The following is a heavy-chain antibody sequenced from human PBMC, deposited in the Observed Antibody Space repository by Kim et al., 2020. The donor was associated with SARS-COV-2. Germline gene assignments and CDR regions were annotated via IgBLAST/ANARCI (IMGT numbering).Heavy chain of an antibody. CDR2: IYSGGST. J-gene: IGHJ4*02. CDR3: AREGYSSEFDY. CDR1: GFTVSSNY. D-gene: IGHD3-16*02. V-gene: IGHV3-53*04. Sequence: GGSLRLSCAAAGFTVSSNYMSWVRQAPGKGLEWVSVIYSGGSTYYADSVKGRFTISRHNSKNTLYLQMNSLRVEDTAVYYCAREGYSSEFDYWGQGTLVTVSS.